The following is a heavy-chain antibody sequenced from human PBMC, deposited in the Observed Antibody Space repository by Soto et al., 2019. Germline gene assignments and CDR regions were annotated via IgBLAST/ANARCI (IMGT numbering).Heavy chain of an antibody. CDR2: IYHTVNT. Sequence: SETLSLTCSVSGVSSGSNFWSWLRQAPGKGPEFVGYIYHTVNTKYNPALKSRVTISMDTSKNQLSLQLSSVTAADTAVYYCARLQYTVVTALDIWGQGTIVTVSS. D-gene: IGHD2-15*01. J-gene: IGHJ3*02. V-gene: IGHV4-59*01. CDR1: GVSSGSNF. CDR3: ARLQYTVVTALDI.